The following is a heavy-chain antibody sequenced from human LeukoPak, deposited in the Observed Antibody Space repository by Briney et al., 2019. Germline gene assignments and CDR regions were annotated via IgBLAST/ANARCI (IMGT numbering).Heavy chain of an antibody. CDR1: GFSITSYY. CDR2: INQDGSVK. J-gene: IGHJ4*02. Sequence: GGSLRLSCAASGFSITSYYMGWVRQAPGKGLEWVANINQDGSVKYYVDSVKGRFTIFRDNPKNSLYLLMNNLRAEDTALYYCVRTLVDYWGQGALVTVSS. CDR3: VRTLVDY. V-gene: IGHV3-7*01.